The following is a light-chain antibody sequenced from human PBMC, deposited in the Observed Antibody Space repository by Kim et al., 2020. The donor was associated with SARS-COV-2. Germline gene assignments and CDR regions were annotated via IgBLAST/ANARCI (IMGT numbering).Light chain of an antibody. CDR1: QGVSSY. J-gene: IGKJ2*01. Sequence: DIQMTQSPSSVSASVGDRVTITCRASQGVSSYLAWYQQRPGKAPELLIYSVSTLQRGVPSRFSGSGSGTDFTLTISSLQPEDFATYYCQQANTFPFTFGQGTKLEI. CDR2: SVS. CDR3: QQANTFPFT. V-gene: IGKV1-12*01.